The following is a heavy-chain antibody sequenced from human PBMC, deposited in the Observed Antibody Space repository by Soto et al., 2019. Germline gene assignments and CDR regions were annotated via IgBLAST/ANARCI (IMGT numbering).Heavy chain of an antibody. CDR1: GGSFSGYY. V-gene: IGHV4-34*02. Sequence: QVQLQQWGAGLLKPSETLSLTCAVYGGSFSGYYWSWIRHPPGKGLEWIGEINHSGSTNYNPSLKSRVTISVDTSKNQFSLKLSSVTAADTAVYYCARGSYSSSWSYYYGMDVWGQGTTVTVSS. CDR2: INHSGST. D-gene: IGHD6-13*01. J-gene: IGHJ6*02. CDR3: ARGSYSSSWSYYYGMDV.